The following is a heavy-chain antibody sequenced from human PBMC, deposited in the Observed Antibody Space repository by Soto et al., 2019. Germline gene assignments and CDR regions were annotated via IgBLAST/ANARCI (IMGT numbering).Heavy chain of an antibody. J-gene: IGHJ4*02. D-gene: IGHD2-15*01. V-gene: IGHV1-46*01. Sequence: ASVKASCKASGYTFTRYNVHWVRQAPGQGLEWMAIINPSGGTTYYVQKFEGRVTLTTDTSTSTVYMELSSLRSDDTAMYYCARVRGGGSEYFFDYWGQGTLVTVSS. CDR3: ARVRGGGSEYFFDY. CDR2: INPSGGTT. CDR1: GYTFTRYN.